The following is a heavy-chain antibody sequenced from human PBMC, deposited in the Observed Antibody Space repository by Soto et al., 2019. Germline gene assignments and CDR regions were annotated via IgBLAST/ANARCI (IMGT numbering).Heavy chain of an antibody. D-gene: IGHD2-2*01. CDR1: GFTFSSYS. V-gene: IGHV3-48*01. CDR2: ISSSSSTI. CDR3: ARDPLRDIVVVPAAMPTDIDFFDY. Sequence: GGSLRLSCAASGFTFSSYSMNWVRQAPGKGLEWVSYISSSSSTIYYADSVKGRFTISRDNAKNSLYLQMNSLRAEDTAVYYCARDPLRDIVVVPAAMPTDIDFFDYWGQGTLVTVSS. J-gene: IGHJ4*02.